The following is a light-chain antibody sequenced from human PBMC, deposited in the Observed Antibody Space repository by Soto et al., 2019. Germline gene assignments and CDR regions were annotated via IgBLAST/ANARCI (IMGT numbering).Light chain of an antibody. V-gene: IGKV3-20*01. Sequence: EIVLTQSPGTLSLSPWERATLSCRASQSVSSNYLAWYQQKPGQAPRLLIYGASSRATGIPDRFSGSGSGTDFTLTISRLEPEDFAVYYCQQYGGSPRVTFGGGTKVEIK. CDR3: QQYGGSPRVT. J-gene: IGKJ4*01. CDR2: GAS. CDR1: QSVSSNY.